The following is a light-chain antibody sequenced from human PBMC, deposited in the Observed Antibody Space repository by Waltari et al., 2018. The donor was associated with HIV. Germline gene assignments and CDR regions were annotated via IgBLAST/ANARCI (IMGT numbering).Light chain of an antibody. CDR1: QSLLHSNGYNY. CDR2: LGS. CDR3: MQALQTPIT. V-gene: IGKV2-28*01. Sequence: IVMTQSPLSLPVTPGEPASISCRSSQSLLHSNGYNYLDWYLQKPGQYPQVLMYLGSSRASGVPDRFSGSGSGTDFTLKISRVEAEDVGLYYCMQALQTPITFGQGTRLEIK. J-gene: IGKJ5*01.